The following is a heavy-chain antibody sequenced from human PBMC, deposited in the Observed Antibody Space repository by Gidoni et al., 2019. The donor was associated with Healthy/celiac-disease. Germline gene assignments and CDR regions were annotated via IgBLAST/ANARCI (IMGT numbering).Heavy chain of an antibody. V-gene: IGHV3-43D*03. CDR2: ISWDGGST. CDR1: GFPFDDYA. CDR3: AKVGKPCSGGSCYSSYYFDY. J-gene: IGHJ4*02. Sequence: EVKLVESGGVVVQPGGSLRLSCAASGFPFDDYAMHWVRQSPGKGLEWVSLISWDGGSTYYADSVKDRFTISRDNSKNSLYLQMNSLRAEDTALYYCAKVGKPCSGGSCYSSYYFDYWGQGTLVTVSS. D-gene: IGHD2-15*01.